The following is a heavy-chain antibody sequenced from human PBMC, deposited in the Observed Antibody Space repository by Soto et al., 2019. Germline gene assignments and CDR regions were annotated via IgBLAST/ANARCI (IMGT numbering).Heavy chain of an antibody. J-gene: IGHJ4*02. Sequence: SVKVSCKASGFIFTSSAMQWVRQARGQRLEWIGWIVVGSGNTNYAQRFQERVTITRDMSTSTAYMELSSLRSEDTAVYYCVAGTQLVYWGQGTLVTVSS. CDR3: VAGTQLVY. CDR2: IVVGSGNT. CDR1: GFIFTSSA. V-gene: IGHV1-58*02. D-gene: IGHD6-6*01.